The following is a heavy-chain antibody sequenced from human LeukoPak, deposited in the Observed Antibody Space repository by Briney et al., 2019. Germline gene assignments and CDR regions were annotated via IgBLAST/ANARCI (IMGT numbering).Heavy chain of an antibody. V-gene: IGHV1-69*04. Sequence: GASVKVSCKASGYTFTSYGISWVRQAPGQGLEWMGRIIPILGIANYAQKFQGRVTITADKSTSTAYMELSSLRSEDTAVYYCARVFPRHDAFDIWGQGTMVTVSS. CDR2: IIPILGIA. CDR3: ARVFPRHDAFDI. J-gene: IGHJ3*02. CDR1: GYTFTSYG.